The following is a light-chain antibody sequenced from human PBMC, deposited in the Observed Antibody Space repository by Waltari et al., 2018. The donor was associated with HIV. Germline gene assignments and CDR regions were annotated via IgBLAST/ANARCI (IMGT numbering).Light chain of an antibody. Sequence: VLTQSPATLSLSPGERATLSCRASQSVSSCLAWYPQKPGQAPRLLIYDASNRATGIPARFSGSGSGTDFTLTISSLEPEDFAVYYCQQRSNWPWTFGQGTKVEIK. V-gene: IGKV3-11*01. CDR2: DAS. CDR1: QSVSSC. J-gene: IGKJ1*01. CDR3: QQRSNWPWT.